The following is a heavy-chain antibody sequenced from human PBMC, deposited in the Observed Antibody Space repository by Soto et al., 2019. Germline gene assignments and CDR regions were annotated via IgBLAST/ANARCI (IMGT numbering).Heavy chain of an antibody. J-gene: IGHJ4*02. V-gene: IGHV3-30*18. CDR2: ISYDGSNK. Sequence: AGGSLRLSCAASGFTFSSYGMHWVRQAPGKGLEWVAVISYDGSNKYYADSVKGRFTISRDNSKNTLYLQMNSLRAEDTAVYYCAKCPLYLGYSYGIDYWGQGTLVTVSS. CDR3: AKCPLYLGYSYGIDY. CDR1: GFTFSSYG. D-gene: IGHD5-18*01.